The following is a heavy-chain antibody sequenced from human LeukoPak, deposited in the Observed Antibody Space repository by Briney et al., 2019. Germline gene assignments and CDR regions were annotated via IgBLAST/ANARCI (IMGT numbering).Heavy chain of an antibody. J-gene: IGHJ5*02. CDR2: IRYDGSNK. D-gene: IGHD3-3*01. V-gene: IGHV3-30*02. CDR3: AKDPLIFGVGLNWFDP. CDR1: GFTFSSYG. Sequence: GGSLRLSCAASGFTFSSYGMHWVRQAPGKGLEWVAFIRYDGSNKYYADSVKGRFTISRDNSKNTLYLQMNSLRAEDTAVYYYAKDPLIFGVGLNWFDPWGQGTLVTVS.